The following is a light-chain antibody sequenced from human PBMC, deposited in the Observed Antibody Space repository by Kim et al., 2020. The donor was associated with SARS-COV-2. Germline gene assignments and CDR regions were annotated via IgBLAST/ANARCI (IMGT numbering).Light chain of an antibody. CDR2: AND. V-gene: IGLV1-51*01. J-gene: IGLJ2*01. CDR3: GTWDNSLSAVV. Sequence: GQKVNISCSGSSSNMANAPVSWYQQHPGTAPKPLIYANDKRPSGIPDRFAGSKSGTSATLGITGLQTGDEADYHCGTWDNSLSAVVFARGTKLTV. CDR1: SSNMANAP.